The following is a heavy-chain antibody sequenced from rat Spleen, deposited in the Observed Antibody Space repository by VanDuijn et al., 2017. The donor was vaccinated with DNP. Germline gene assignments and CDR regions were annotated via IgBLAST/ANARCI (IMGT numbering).Heavy chain of an antibody. CDR1: GYSITNNY. CDR2: ISYSGRT. Sequence: EVQLQESGPGLLKPSQSLSLTCSVTGYSITNNYWGWIRKFPGNKMEYIGHISYSGRTHYNSSLKSRISITRDTSKNQFFLHLTSVTTEDTATYYCARGSGSYYWYFDFWGPGTMVTVSS. V-gene: IGHV3-1*01. D-gene: IGHD5-1*01. J-gene: IGHJ1*01. CDR3: ARGSGSYYWYFDF.